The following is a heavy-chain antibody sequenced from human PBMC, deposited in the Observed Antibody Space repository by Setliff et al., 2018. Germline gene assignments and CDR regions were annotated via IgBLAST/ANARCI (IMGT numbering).Heavy chain of an antibody. CDR3: AHIAGGGNTPQHGY. CDR2: IYWNDDK. V-gene: IGHV2-5*01. Sequence: GSGPTLVNPTQTLTLTCTFSGFSLSTSGVGVGWIRQPPGKALEWLALIYWNDDKRYSPSLKSRLTIPKDTSKNQVVLTMTNMDPAATATYYCAHIAGGGNTPQHGYWGQGTLVTVSS. D-gene: IGHD2-2*02. J-gene: IGHJ4*02. CDR1: GFSLSTSGVG.